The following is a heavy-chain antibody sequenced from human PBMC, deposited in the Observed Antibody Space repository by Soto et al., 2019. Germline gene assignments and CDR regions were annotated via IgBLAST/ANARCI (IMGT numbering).Heavy chain of an antibody. J-gene: IGHJ5*01. Sequence: SETLYRTCAVSGGSISADGECWSWLRHPPGGGLECSGYIYHSRTFLYNPSLKTRLTMQLDRTNNQFSLTLNSVTAADTAVYYCARAQFYSGAGRYNNLMFDSWGQGTQVTVSS. V-gene: IGHV4-30-2*01. CDR3: ARAQFYSGAGRYNNLMFDS. D-gene: IGHD2-21*01. CDR1: GGSISADGEC. CDR2: IYHSRTF.